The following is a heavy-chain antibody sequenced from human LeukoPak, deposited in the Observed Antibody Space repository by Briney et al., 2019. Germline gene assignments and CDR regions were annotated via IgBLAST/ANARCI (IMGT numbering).Heavy chain of an antibody. J-gene: IGHJ3*02. D-gene: IGHD6-13*01. V-gene: IGHV3-64*01. CDR1: GFTFSSYA. CDR3: ARVQGSSWNDAFDI. CDR2: ISSNGGST. Sequence: PGGSLRLSCAASGFTFSSYAMHWVRQAPGKGLEYVSAISSNGGSTYYANSVKGRFTISRDNSKNTLYLQMGSLRAEDMAVYYCARVQGSSWNDAFDIWGQGTMVTVSS.